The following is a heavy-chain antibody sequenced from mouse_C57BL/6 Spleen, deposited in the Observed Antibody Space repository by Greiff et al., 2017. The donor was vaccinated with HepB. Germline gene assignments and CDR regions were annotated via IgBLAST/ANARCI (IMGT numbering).Heavy chain of an antibody. J-gene: IGHJ3*01. V-gene: IGHV1-52*01. CDR2: IDPSDSET. CDR3: ARAQNYGLAGFAY. CDR1: GYTFTSYW. Sequence: VQLQESGAELVRPGSSVKLSCKASGYTFTSYWMHGVKQRPIQGLEWIGNIDPSDSETHYNQKFKDKATLTVDKSSSTGYMQLSSLISEDSAVDYYARAQNYGLAGFAYWGQGTLVTVSA. D-gene: IGHD1-1*01.